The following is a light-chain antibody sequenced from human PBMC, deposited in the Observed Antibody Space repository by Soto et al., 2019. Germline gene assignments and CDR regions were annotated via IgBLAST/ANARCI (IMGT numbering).Light chain of an antibody. V-gene: IGLV4-60*02. CDR2: LEGSGSY. Sequence: QSVLTQSSSASASLGSSVKLTCTLSSGHSTYIIAWHQQQPGKAPRYLMKLEGSGSYNKGSGIPDRFSGSSSGADRYLTIFILQFVDEADSHCETWDTNVVVFGGGTKLTVL. J-gene: IGLJ2*01. CDR1: SGHSTYI. CDR3: ETWDTNVVV.